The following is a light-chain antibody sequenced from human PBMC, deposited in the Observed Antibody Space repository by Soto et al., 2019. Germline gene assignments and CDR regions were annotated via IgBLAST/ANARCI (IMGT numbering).Light chain of an antibody. V-gene: IGKV1-39*01. CDR2: AAS. J-gene: IGKJ2*01. CDR1: QTVTRY. Sequence: DIQMTQSPSSLSASVGDRVTITCRANQTVTRYLNWYQQKPGTAPKLLIYAASSLQEGVPSRFRGSGSVTDFNLTISNLQPEDFAAYSCQQSFSFPVTFGQGIKLEIK. CDR3: QQSFSFPVT.